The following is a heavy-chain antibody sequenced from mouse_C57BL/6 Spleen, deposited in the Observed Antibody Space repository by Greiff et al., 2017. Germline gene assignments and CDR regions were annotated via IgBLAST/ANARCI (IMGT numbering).Heavy chain of an antibody. CDR3: ARRGLRYFDY. CDR2: INPNNGGT. V-gene: IGHV1-26*01. J-gene: IGHJ2*01. CDR1: GYTFTDYY. D-gene: IGHD1-3*01. Sequence: VQLQQPGPELVKPGASVKISCKASGYTFTDYYMNWVKQSHGKSLEWIGDINPNNGGTSYNQKFKGKATLTVDKSSSTAYMELRSLTSEDSAVYYCARRGLRYFDYWGKGTTLTVSS.